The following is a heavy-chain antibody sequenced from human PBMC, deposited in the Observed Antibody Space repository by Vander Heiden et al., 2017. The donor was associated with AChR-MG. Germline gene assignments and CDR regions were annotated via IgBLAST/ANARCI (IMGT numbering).Heavy chain of an antibody. CDR3: ARGEMESPGHGSYYYYGMDV. V-gene: IGHV1-69*01. D-gene: IGHD1-1*01. Sequence: QVQLVQSGAEVKKPGSSVKVSCKASGGTFSSYAISWVRQAPGQGLEWMGGIIPIFGTANYAQKFQGRVTITADESTSTAYMELSSLRSEDTAVYYCARGEMESPGHGSYYYYGMDVWGQGTTVTVSS. J-gene: IGHJ6*02. CDR1: GGTFSSYA. CDR2: IIPIFGTA.